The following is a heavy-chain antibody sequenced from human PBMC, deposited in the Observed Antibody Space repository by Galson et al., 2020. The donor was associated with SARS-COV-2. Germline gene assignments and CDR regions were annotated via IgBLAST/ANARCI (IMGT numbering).Heavy chain of an antibody. Sequence: SQTPSLTCTVSGGTTTSSNSFWAWIRQPPGKGLKWIGYIYNSGSASYDPSLQSRVSIFVDPTTNQFSLMLTSVTAADTAVYCCARLAVCPWGGIFWGQGILGTVAS. CDR1: GGTTTSSNSF. CDR2: IYNSGSA. J-gene: IGHJ1*01. CDR3: ARLAVCPWGGIF. V-gene: IGHV4-39*01. D-gene: IGHD3-16*02.